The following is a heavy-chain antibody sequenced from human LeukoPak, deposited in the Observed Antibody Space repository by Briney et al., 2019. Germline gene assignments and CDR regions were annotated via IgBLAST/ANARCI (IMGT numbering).Heavy chain of an antibody. Sequence: VASVKVSCKASGGTFSSYAISWVRQAPGQGLEWMGGIIPIFGTANYAQKFQGRVTITTDESTSTAYMELSSLRSEDTAVYYCGGYSYGFDAFDIWGQGTMVTVSS. J-gene: IGHJ3*02. CDR1: GGTFSSYA. CDR3: GGYSYGFDAFDI. V-gene: IGHV1-69*05. D-gene: IGHD5-18*01. CDR2: IIPIFGTA.